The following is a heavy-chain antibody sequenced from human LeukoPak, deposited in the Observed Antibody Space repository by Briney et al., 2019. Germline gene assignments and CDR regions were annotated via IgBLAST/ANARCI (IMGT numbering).Heavy chain of an antibody. CDR2: IGPTGSII. CDR1: GFKFGDLY. J-gene: IGHJ5*02. CDR3: ARGGNWFDP. D-gene: IGHD3-16*01. Sequence: GGSLRLSCAASGFKFGDLYTSWIRQAPGKGLEWISYIGPTGSIISYADSVKGRLAIPRDNAKNSLYLQMTSLKAEDSAVYFCARGGNWFDPWGQGTLVTVSS. V-gene: IGHV3-11*01.